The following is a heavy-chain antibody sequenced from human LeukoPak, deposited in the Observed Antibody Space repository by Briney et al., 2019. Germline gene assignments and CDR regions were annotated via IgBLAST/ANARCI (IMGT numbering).Heavy chain of an antibody. Sequence: SETLSLTCTVSGGSISSYYWSWIRQHPGKGLEWIGYIYYSGSTYYNPSLKSRVTISVDMSKNQFSLKLSSVTAADTAVYYCARTDYYGSGSYYAFDIWGQGTMVTVSS. CDR2: IYYSGST. D-gene: IGHD3-10*01. J-gene: IGHJ3*02. CDR3: ARTDYYGSGSYYAFDI. V-gene: IGHV4-59*06. CDR1: GGSISSYY.